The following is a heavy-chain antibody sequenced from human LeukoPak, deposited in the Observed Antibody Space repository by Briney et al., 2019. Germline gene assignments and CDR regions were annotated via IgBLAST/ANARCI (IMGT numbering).Heavy chain of an antibody. D-gene: IGHD3-22*01. V-gene: IGHV1-69*13. Sequence: SVKVSSKASGGTFSSYAISWVRQAPGQGLEWMGGIIPIFGTANYAQKFQGRVTITADESTSTAYMELSSLRSEDTAVYYCARDPKYYYDSSGYYHNYFDYWGQGTLVTVSS. CDR1: GGTFSSYA. J-gene: IGHJ4*02. CDR2: IIPIFGTA. CDR3: ARDPKYYYDSSGYYHNYFDY.